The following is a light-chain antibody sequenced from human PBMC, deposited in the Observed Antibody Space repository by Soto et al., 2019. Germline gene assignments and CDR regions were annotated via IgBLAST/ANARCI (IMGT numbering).Light chain of an antibody. J-gene: IGLJ7*01. CDR2: ANS. V-gene: IGLV1-47*01. Sequence: QPVLTQPPSASGTPGQRVTISCSGSSSNIGNNLVYWYQQVPGAAPKLLIYANSQRPSGVPDRFSGSKSGTSASLAISGLRSEDEADYYCVAWDDSLSCALFGGGTQLTVL. CDR1: SSNIGNNL. CDR3: VAWDDSLSCAL.